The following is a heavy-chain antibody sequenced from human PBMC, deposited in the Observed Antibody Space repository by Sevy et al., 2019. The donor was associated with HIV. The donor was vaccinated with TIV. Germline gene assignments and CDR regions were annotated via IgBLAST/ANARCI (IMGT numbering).Heavy chain of an antibody. V-gene: IGHV3-30-3*01. Sequence: GRSLRLSCAASGFTFSSYALHWVRQAPGKGLEWVAVISYDDGSNRNYADSVKGRFTISRDNSKNTSYLQMNSLRPEDTAVYYCARDSGYCGGDCYGPGGYWGQGTLVTVSS. D-gene: IGHD2-21*02. CDR3: ARDSGYCGGDCYGPGGY. J-gene: IGHJ4*02. CDR2: ISYDDGSNR. CDR1: GFTFSSYA.